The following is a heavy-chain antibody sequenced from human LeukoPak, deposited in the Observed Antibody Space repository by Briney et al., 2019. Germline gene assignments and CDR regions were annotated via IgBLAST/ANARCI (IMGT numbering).Heavy chain of an antibody. D-gene: IGHD7-27*01. Sequence: SQTLSLTWAISGDSVSTNSVAWNWIRQSPSGGLEWLGKTRYRSKWYSDYAVSVKSRITINPDTSKNQFSLQLNSVTPEDAAVYYCARDSNWGFDYWGQGTLVTVSS. CDR3: ARDSNWGFDY. J-gene: IGHJ4*02. CDR1: GDSVSTNSVA. V-gene: IGHV6-1*01. CDR2: TRYRSKWYS.